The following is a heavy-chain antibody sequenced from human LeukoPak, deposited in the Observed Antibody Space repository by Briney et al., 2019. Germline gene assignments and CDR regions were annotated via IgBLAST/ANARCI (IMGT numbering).Heavy chain of an antibody. CDR3: ARQEYCSGGSCYTWFDP. Sequence: GESLKISCKGSGYIINNYWIGWVRQMPGKGLEWMGIIYPADSDIRYSPSFQGQVTISADKSISTAYMQWSSLKASDTAMYYCARQEYCSGGSCYTWFDPWGQGTLVTVSS. CDR1: GYIINNYW. CDR2: IYPADSDI. J-gene: IGHJ5*02. D-gene: IGHD2-15*01. V-gene: IGHV5-51*01.